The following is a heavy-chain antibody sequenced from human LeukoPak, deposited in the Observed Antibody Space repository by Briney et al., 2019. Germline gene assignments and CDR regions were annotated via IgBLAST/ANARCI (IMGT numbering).Heavy chain of an antibody. CDR2: IKSKTDGGTT. V-gene: IGHV3-15*07. J-gene: IGHJ4*02. CDR1: GFTFSNAW. Sequence: GGSLRLSCAASGFTFSNAWMNWVRQAPGKGLEWVGRIKSKTDGGTTDYAAPVKGRFTISRDDSKNTLYPQMNSLKTEDTAVYYCTTEGEYYDSSGYQGSPFYFDYWGQGTLVTVSS. D-gene: IGHD3-22*01. CDR3: TTEGEYYDSSGYQGSPFYFDY.